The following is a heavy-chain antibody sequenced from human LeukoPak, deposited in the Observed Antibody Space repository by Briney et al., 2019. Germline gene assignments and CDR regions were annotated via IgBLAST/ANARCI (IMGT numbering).Heavy chain of an antibody. D-gene: IGHD4-17*01. Sequence: GGSLRLSCAASGFTFSSYWMHWVRQAPGKGLVWVSLINIDGSTTSYADSVKGRFTISRDNAKNTLYLQMNSLRAEDTAVYYCARDALTLTTLDYWGQGNLVTVSS. CDR1: GFTFSSYW. J-gene: IGHJ4*02. V-gene: IGHV3-74*01. CDR3: ARDALTLTTLDY. CDR2: INIDGSTT.